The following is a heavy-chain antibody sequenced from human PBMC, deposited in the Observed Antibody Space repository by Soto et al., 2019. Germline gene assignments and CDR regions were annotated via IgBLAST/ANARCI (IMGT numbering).Heavy chain of an antibody. V-gene: IGHV3-23*01. D-gene: IGHD6-6*01. J-gene: IGHJ4*02. CDR2: ISGSGGST. CDR3: AKGQPEYSSHSNFDY. CDR1: GFTFSSYA. Sequence: GGSLRLSCAASGFTFSSYAMSWVRQAPGKGLEWVSAISGSGGSTYYADSVKGRFTISRDNSKNTLYLQMNSLRAEETAVYYCAKGQPEYSSHSNFDYWGQGTLVTVSS.